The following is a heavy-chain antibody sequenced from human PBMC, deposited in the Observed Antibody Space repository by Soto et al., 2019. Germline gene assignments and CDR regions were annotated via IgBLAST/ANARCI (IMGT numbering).Heavy chain of an antibody. CDR3: ARELYYYDSVSFDY. Sequence: QVQLVESGGGVVQPGRSLRLSCAASGFTFSSYAMHWVRQAPGKGLEWVAVISYDGSNKYYADSVKGRFTISRDNSKNTLYLQMNSLRAEDTAVYYCARELYYYDSVSFDYWGQGTLVTVSS. CDR2: ISYDGSNK. CDR1: GFTFSSYA. D-gene: IGHD3-22*01. V-gene: IGHV3-30-3*01. J-gene: IGHJ4*02.